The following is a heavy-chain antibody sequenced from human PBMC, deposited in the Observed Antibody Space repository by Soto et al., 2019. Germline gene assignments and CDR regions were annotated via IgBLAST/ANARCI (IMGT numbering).Heavy chain of an antibody. CDR3: ANMSRGWQYYLTH. J-gene: IGHJ4*02. V-gene: IGHV2-5*05. D-gene: IGHD6-19*01. CDR1: GFALSARGMV. CDR2: IYWDGDK. Sequence: QITLKESVPTLAKPTQTLTLPCTFSGFALSARGMVVGWIRQPPGKALEWLALIYWDGDKWSGPSLKNRATITEDTPKNQVVLTMTNMDPVDTATYYCANMSRGWQYYLTHWGQGALVTVYS.